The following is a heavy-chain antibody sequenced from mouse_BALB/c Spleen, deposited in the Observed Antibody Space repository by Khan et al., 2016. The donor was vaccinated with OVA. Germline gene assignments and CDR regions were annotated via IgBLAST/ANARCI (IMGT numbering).Heavy chain of an antibody. CDR2: IYPYNDDT. J-gene: IGHJ2*01. V-gene: IGHV1S136*01. D-gene: IGHD2-14*01. CDR1: GYTFTSYV. Sequence: VPLQQSGPELVKPGASVKMSCKASGYTFTSYVMHWLRQKPGQGLEWIGYIYPYNDDTKYNEKFKGKATLTSDKSSSTAYMELSSLTSEDSAVYYCAKNYRYDVYFDYWGQGTTLTVSS. CDR3: AKNYRYDVYFDY.